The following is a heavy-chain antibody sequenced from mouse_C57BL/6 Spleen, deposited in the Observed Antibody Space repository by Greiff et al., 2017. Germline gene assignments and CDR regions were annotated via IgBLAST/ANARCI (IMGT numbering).Heavy chain of an antibody. CDR3: ARMEGNYVYFDV. V-gene: IGHV1-59*01. J-gene: IGHJ1*03. Sequence: VQLQQPGAELVRPGTSVKLSCKASGYTFTSYWMHWVKQRPGQGLEWIGVIDPSDSYTNYNQKFKGKATLTVDTSSSTAYMQFSSLTSEDSSIYYCARMEGNYVYFDVWGTGTTVTVSS. D-gene: IGHD2-1*01. CDR1: GYTFTSYW. CDR2: IDPSDSYT.